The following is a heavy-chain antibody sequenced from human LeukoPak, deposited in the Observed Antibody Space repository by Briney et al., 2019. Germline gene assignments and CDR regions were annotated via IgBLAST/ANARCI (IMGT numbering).Heavy chain of an antibody. V-gene: IGHV4-39*01. CDR1: GVSLSSSNSY. J-gene: IGHJ4*02. CDR2: IYYSGNT. D-gene: IGHD3/OR15-3a*01. Sequence: PSETLSLTCTVSGVSLSSSNSYWGWIRQPPGKGLEWIGSIYYSGNTYYNASLKSQVSISIDTSNNQFSLRLTSVTAADTAVYYCARQTGSGLFILPGGQGTLVTVSS. CDR3: ARQTGSGLFILP.